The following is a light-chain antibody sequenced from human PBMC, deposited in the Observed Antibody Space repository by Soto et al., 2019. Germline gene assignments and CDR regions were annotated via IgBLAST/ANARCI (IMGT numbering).Light chain of an antibody. CDR3: SSYTSSSTYV. CDR1: SSDVGGYNY. J-gene: IGLJ1*01. Sequence: QSALTQPASVSGSPGQSITISCTGTSSDVGGYNYVSWYQQHPGKAPKLMIFKVSNRPSGVSNRFSGSKSGNTASLTISGLQAEDEAEYYCSSYTSSSTYVFGTGTKLTVL. V-gene: IGLV2-14*01. CDR2: KVS.